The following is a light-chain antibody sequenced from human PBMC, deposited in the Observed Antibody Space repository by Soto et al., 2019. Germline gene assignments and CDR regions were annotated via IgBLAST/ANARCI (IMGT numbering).Light chain of an antibody. Sequence: DIKMTQSPSTLSASVGDRVTITCRASQSISSWLAWYQQKPGKAPKLLIYKASSLESGVPSRFSGSGSGTDFTLTISSLQPDDFATYYCQHYNSYSVFGGGTKVEIK. CDR1: QSISSW. CDR2: KAS. CDR3: QHYNSYSV. J-gene: IGKJ4*01. V-gene: IGKV1-5*03.